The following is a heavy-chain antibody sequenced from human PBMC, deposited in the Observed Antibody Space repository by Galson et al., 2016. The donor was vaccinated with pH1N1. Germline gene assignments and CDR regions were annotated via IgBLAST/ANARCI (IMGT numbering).Heavy chain of an antibody. CDR3: ARRYYFDY. Sequence: SVKVSCKASGYTFTSYYMHWVRQAPGQGLEWMGIINPSGGSTSYAQKFQGRVTMTRDTSTNSVHMELTTLRPDDSATYFCARRYYFDYWGPGTLVTVSS. J-gene: IGHJ4*02. CDR2: INPSGGST. CDR1: GYTFTSYY. V-gene: IGHV1-46*01.